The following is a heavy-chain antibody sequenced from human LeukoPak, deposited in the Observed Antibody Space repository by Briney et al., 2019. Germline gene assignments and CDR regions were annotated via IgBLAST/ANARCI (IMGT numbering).Heavy chain of an antibody. V-gene: IGHV4-59*08. CDR2: VYYDGST. CDR3: ATYTRRCSGGTCYSIDY. D-gene: IGHD2-15*01. Sequence: PSETLSLTCTVSGDSITSYHWTWIRQSPGRGLEWIGYVYYDGSTQYNPSLKSRVAISLATSSKQFSLKLTSVTAADTAIYSCATYTRRCSGGTCYSIDYWGQGTLVTVSS. J-gene: IGHJ4*02. CDR1: GDSITSYH.